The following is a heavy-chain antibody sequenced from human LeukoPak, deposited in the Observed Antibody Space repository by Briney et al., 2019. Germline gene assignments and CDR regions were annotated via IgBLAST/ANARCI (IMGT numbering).Heavy chain of an antibody. D-gene: IGHD5-24*01. Sequence: PGGSLTLSCAASGSTFSNDWMSWVRQAPGKGLEWVGNINQHGSETYYGDSLKGRFTISRDNYKHTLYLHMNRLRAEDTAVYYCARDDNWRPCEYWGQGILVTVSS. V-gene: IGHV3-7*01. J-gene: IGHJ4*02. CDR2: INQHGSET. CDR3: ARDDNWRPCEY. CDR1: GSTFSNDW.